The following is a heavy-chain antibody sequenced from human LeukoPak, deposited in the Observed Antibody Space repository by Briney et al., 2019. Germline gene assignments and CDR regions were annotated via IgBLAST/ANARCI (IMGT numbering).Heavy chain of an antibody. CDR3: ARVSCSGGSCYSAY. J-gene: IGHJ4*02. V-gene: IGHV1-2*02. Sequence: GASVKVSCKASGYTFTGYYMHWVRQAPGQGLEWMGWINPNSGGTNYAQKFQGRVTMTTDTSISTAYMELSRLRSDDTAVYYCARVSCSGGSCYSAYWGQGTLVTVSS. CDR2: INPNSGGT. CDR1: GYTFTGYY. D-gene: IGHD2-15*01.